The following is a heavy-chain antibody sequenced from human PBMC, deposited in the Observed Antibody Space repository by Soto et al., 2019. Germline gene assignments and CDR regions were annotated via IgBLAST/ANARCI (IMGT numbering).Heavy chain of an antibody. V-gene: IGHV1-69*13. CDR2: IIPIFGTA. Sequence: SVKVSCKASGGTFSSYAISWVRQAPGQGLEWMGGIIPIFGTANYAQKFQGRVTITADESTSTAYMELSSLRSEDTAVYYCARNRLSQPIYYYGMDVWGQGTTVTVSS. J-gene: IGHJ6*02. CDR1: GGTFSSYA. D-gene: IGHD6-13*01. CDR3: ARNRLSQPIYYYGMDV.